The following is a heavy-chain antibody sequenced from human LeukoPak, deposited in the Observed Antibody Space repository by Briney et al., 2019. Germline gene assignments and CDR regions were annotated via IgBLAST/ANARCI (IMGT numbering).Heavy chain of an antibody. J-gene: IGHJ6*02. CDR2: INWNGGGT. D-gene: IGHD1-26*01. Sequence: GGSLRLSCAATGFTFKDYGMHWVRQSPGKGLEWVSGINWNGGGTDYADSVKGRSTISRDNAKNSLYLQMTSLRPEDTALYYCAKHLRATNTYIFFGLDVWGQGTTVTVSS. CDR1: GFTFKDYG. CDR3: AKHLRATNTYIFFGLDV. V-gene: IGHV3-9*01.